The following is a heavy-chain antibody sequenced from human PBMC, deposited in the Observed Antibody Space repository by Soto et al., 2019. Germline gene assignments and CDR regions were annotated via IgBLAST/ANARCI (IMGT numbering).Heavy chain of an antibody. Sequence: EVQLVESGGGTVQPGGSLRLSCGASGFILRDYDMNWVRLAPGKGLEWISYISGSGDVKKYADSVKGRFTISRDNAKKSLYLQMSSLRAADTAVYYCARESSGFDWLSRHYGMDVWGQGTTVTVSS. CDR1: GFILRDYD. D-gene: IGHD3-9*01. CDR2: ISGSGDVK. V-gene: IGHV3-48*03. CDR3: ARESSGFDWLSRHYGMDV. J-gene: IGHJ6*02.